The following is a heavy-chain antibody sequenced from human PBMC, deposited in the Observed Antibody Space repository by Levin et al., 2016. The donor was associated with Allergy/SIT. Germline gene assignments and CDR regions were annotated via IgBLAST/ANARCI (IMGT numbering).Heavy chain of an antibody. J-gene: IGHJ1*01. CDR3: ARHLIGGIVVVTARPKYFQH. V-gene: IGHV4-39*01. Sequence: WIRQPPGKGLEWIGSIYYSGSTYYNPSLKSRVTISVDTSKNQFSLKLSSVTAADTAVYYCARHLIGGIVVVTARPKYFQHWGQGTLVTVSS. D-gene: IGHD2-21*02. CDR2: IYYSGST.